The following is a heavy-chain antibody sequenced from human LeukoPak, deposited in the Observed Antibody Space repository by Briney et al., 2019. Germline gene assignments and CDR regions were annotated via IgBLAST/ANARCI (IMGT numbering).Heavy chain of an antibody. CDR3: ARTSSTKCYDY. V-gene: IGHV3-7*01. D-gene: IGHD2-2*01. CDR1: GFTFSSYW. Sequence: GGSLRLSCAASGFTFSSYWMTWVRQVPGKGLEWVANIKQDATEKKYVDSVRGRFTISRDNAKNSLYLQMNSLRAEDTAVYYRARTSSTKCYDYWGQGTLVTVSS. J-gene: IGHJ4*02. CDR2: IKQDATEK.